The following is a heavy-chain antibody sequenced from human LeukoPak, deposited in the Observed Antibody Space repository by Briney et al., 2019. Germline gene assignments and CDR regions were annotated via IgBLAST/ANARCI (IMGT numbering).Heavy chain of an antibody. D-gene: IGHD3-22*01. Sequence: ASVKVSCKASGYTFTSYDINWVRQATGQGLEWMGWMNPNSGNTGYAQKFQGRVTITRNTSISTAYMELSSLRSEDTAVYYCARGNPRIGDAFDIWGQGTMVTVSS. CDR2: MNPNSGNT. CDR3: ARGNPRIGDAFDI. J-gene: IGHJ3*02. CDR1: GYTFTSYD. V-gene: IGHV1-8*03.